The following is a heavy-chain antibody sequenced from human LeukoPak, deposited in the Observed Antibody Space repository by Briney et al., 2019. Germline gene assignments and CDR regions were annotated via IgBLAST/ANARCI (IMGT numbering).Heavy chain of an antibody. D-gene: IGHD3-9*01. CDR2: VKSKTDGGTI. V-gene: IGHV3-15*01. CDR3: ATRYEILTGYYSQLDH. J-gene: IGHJ4*02. CDR1: GFIFSNAW. Sequence: GGSLRLSCAASGFIFSNAWMTWVRQAPGKGLEWVGRVKSKTDGGTIDYAAPVKGRFTMSRDDSKDTLYLHMNSLETEDTGVYYCATRYEILTGYYSQLDHWGQGTLVTVSS.